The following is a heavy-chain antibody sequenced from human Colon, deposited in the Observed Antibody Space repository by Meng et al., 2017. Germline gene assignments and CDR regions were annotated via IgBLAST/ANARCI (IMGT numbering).Heavy chain of an antibody. J-gene: IGHJ4*02. V-gene: IGHV4-4*02. CDR1: GDSITYDNW. D-gene: IGHD3-22*01. Sequence: GHLRAAGHGLVKPSGTLSLTCAVSGDSITYDNWWSWLRQPPGKGLEWIGEIHHGRGTNYNPALRSRVTFSLDKSRNQLSLTLTSVTAADTAVYYCARNGFYSLGYWGPGALVTVSS. CDR3: ARNGFYSLGY. CDR2: IHHGRGT.